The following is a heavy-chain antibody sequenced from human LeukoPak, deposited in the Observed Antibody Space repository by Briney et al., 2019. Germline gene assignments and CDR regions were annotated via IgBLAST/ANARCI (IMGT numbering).Heavy chain of an antibody. J-gene: IGHJ4*02. V-gene: IGHV3-53*01. D-gene: IGHD4-11*01. CDR3: ARGRGDPTVFDY. Sequence: GGSLRLSCAASGFTVSSNYMSWVRQAPGKGLEWVSVIYSGGSTYYADSVKGRFTISRDNAKNSLYLQMNSLRAEDTAVYYCARGRGDPTVFDYWGQGTLVTVSS. CDR1: GFTVSSNY. CDR2: IYSGGST.